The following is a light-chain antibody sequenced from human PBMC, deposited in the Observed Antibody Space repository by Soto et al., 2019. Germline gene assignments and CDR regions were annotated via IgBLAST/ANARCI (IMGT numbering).Light chain of an antibody. CDR1: QTISNW. J-gene: IGKJ1*01. Sequence: DIQMTQSPSSLSASVGDRVTITCRASQTISNWLAWYQQRPGKAPQLLISDASRLESGVPSRFSGSGSGTEFTLTISSLQPDDSATYYCQQYKSYSPRTFGQGTKVDI. V-gene: IGKV1-5*01. CDR3: QQYKSYSPRT. CDR2: DAS.